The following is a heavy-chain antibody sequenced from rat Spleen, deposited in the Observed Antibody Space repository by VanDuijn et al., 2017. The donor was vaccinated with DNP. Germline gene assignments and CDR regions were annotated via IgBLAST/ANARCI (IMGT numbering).Heavy chain of an antibody. Sequence: EVQLVESGGGLVQPGRSLKLSCAASGFTFSNYDMAWVRQAPTKGLEWVASISTSSGSDTYYPDSVKGRFAISRDNAKSTLYLQMDSLRSEDTATYYCASWAPIAPLSTSNYWGQGVMVTVSS. CDR2: ISTSSGSDT. J-gene: IGHJ2*01. CDR1: GFTFSNYD. CDR3: ASWAPIAPLSTSNY. V-gene: IGHV5-25*01. D-gene: IGHD1-2*01.